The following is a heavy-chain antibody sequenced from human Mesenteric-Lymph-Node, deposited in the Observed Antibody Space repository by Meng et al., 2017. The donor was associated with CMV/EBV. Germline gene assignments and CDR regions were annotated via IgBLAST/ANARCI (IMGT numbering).Heavy chain of an antibody. V-gene: IGHV1-69*04. CDR1: GGTFSSYA. CDR2: IIPLPGIV. J-gene: IGHJ4*02. CDR3: AANSGYYDIRVGAFGDY. Sequence: SVKVSCKASGGTFSSYAISWVRQAPGQGLEWMGKIIPLPGIVNYAHKFQGRVTITADKSTSTAYMELSSLRSEDTAVYYCAANSGYYDIRVGAFGDYWGQGTLVTVSS. D-gene: IGHD3-9*01.